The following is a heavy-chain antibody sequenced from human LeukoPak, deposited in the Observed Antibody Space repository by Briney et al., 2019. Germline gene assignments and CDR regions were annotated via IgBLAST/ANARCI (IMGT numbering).Heavy chain of an antibody. V-gene: IGHV3-23*01. D-gene: IGHD1-7*01. CDR2: ISGSGGST. CDR3: ARALCAETGTTIYYYYYMDV. CDR1: GFTFSSYA. Sequence: GSLRLSCAASGFTFSSYAMSWVRQAPGKGLEWVSAISGSGGSTYYADSLKGRFTISRDNSKNTLYLQMNSLRAEDTAVYYCARALCAETGTTIYYYYYMDVWGKGTTVTVSS. J-gene: IGHJ6*03.